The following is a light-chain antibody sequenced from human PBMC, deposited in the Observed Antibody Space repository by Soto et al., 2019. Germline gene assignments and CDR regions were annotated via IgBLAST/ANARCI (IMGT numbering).Light chain of an antibody. V-gene: IGLV2-23*02. Sequence: QSVLTQPASVSGSPGQSITISCTGTSSVVGLYNLVSWCQQLPGKAPKLIIYEVNERPSGISDRFSGSKSGNTASLTISGLQDEDEADYYCCSYVGSSILMFGGGTQLTVL. CDR1: SSVVGLYNL. CDR2: EVN. J-gene: IGLJ3*02. CDR3: CSYVGSSILM.